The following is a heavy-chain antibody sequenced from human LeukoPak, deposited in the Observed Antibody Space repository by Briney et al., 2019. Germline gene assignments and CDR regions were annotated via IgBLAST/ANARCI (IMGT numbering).Heavy chain of an antibody. CDR1: GFTFSSYA. V-gene: IGHV3-23*01. Sequence: GGSLRLSCAASGFTFSSYAMSWVRQAPGEGLEWVSAISGSGGSTYYADSVRGRFTISRDNSENTLYLQMNSLRAEDTAVYYCATGSGWSDFDYWGQGTLVTVSS. D-gene: IGHD6-19*01. CDR2: ISGSGGST. J-gene: IGHJ4*02. CDR3: ATGSGWSDFDY.